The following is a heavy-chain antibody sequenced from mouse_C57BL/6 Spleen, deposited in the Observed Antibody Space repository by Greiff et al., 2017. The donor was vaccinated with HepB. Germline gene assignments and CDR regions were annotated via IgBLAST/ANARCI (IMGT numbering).Heavy chain of an antibody. V-gene: IGHV5-9*01. CDR3: ARLTNYTWFAY. CDR2: ISGGGGNT. J-gene: IGHJ3*01. CDR1: GFTFSSYT. D-gene: IGHD1-1*01. Sequence: GESGGGLVKPGGSLKLSCAASGFTFSSYTMSWVRQTPEKRLEWVATISGGGGNTYYPDSVKGRFTISRDNAKNTLYLQMSSLRSEDTALYYCARLTNYTWFAYWGQGTLVTVSA.